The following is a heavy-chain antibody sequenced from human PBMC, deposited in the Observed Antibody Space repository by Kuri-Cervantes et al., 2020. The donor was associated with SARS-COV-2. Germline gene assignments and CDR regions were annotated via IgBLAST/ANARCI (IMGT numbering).Heavy chain of an antibody. Sequence: ASVKVSCKASGYTFTSYGISWVRQAPGQGLEWMGWINPNSGGTNYAQKFQGRVTMARDTSISTAYMELSRLRSDDTAVYYCARESRTIAAAGTEDYWGQGTLVTVSS. CDR3: ARESRTIAAAGTEDY. D-gene: IGHD6-13*01. V-gene: IGHV1-2*02. CDR1: GYTFTSYG. CDR2: INPNSGGT. J-gene: IGHJ4*02.